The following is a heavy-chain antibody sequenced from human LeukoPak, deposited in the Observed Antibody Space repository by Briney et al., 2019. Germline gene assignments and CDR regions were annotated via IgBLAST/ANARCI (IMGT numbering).Heavy chain of an antibody. J-gene: IGHJ4*02. V-gene: IGHV3-23*01. D-gene: IGHD2-2*01. Sequence: GGSLRLSCAASGFTFSSYAMSWVRQAPGKGLEWVSAISGSGGSTYYADSVRGRFTVSRDNSKNTLYLQMNSLRAEDTAVYYCAETQSSDIVVVPAAMPFDYWGQGTLVTVSS. CDR2: ISGSGGST. CDR3: AETQSSDIVVVPAAMPFDY. CDR1: GFTFSSYA.